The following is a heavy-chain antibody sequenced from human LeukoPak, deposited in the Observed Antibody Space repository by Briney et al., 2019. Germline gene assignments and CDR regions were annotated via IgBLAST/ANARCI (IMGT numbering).Heavy chain of an antibody. J-gene: IGHJ4*02. D-gene: IGHD4-11*01. CDR3: AREAYTNYGFDY. CDR2: ISSSSSYI. Sequence: GGSLRLSCAASGFTFSSYTMNWVRQAPGKGLEWVSSISSSSSYIYYGDSVKGRLTISRDNTKNSLYLQMNNLRAEDTAVYYCAREAYTNYGFDYWGQGTLVTVSS. V-gene: IGHV3-21*01. CDR1: GFTFSSYT.